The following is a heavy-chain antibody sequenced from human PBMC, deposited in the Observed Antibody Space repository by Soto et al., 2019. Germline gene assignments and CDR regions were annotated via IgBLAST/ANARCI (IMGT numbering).Heavy chain of an antibody. V-gene: IGHV3-48*03. CDR2: ISKSGGTT. J-gene: IGHJ4*02. CDR1: GFTFSAYE. Sequence: GGSLRLSCAASGFTFSAYEMHWVRQAPGQGLEWVSYISKSGGTTYYADSVKGRFTISRDDAKNSVYLQMSSLRPEDMAVYKCVREGHYYFDYWGQGALVT. CDR3: VREGHYYFDY.